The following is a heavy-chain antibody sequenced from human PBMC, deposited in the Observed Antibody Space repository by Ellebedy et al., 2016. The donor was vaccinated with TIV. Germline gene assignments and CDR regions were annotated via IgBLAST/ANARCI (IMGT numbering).Heavy chain of an antibody. CDR3: AKRSGSYYYFDY. CDR2: ISYDGSNK. CDR1: GFTFSSYG. J-gene: IGHJ4*02. V-gene: IGHV3-30*18. Sequence: GGSLRLXXAASGFTFSSYGMHWVRQAPGKGLEFMAAISYDGSNKYYADSVKGRFTISRDNSKNTLYLQMNSLRADDTAVYYCAKRSGSYYYFDYWGQGTLVTVSS. D-gene: IGHD1-26*01.